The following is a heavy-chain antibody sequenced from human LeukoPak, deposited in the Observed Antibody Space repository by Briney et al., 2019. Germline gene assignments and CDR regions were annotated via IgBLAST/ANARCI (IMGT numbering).Heavy chain of an antibody. Sequence: GGSLRLSCAASGFTFSTYTMNWVRQAPGKGLEWVSSISPSSSNIYYADSMKGRFTISRDDAKNLLYLQMNSLRAEDTAVYYCGRDHDRGSYHDPIFDYWGQGTLVTVSS. CDR1: GFTFSTYT. CDR3: GRDHDRGSYHDPIFDY. CDR2: ISPSSSNI. V-gene: IGHV3-21*06. J-gene: IGHJ4*02. D-gene: IGHD1-26*01.